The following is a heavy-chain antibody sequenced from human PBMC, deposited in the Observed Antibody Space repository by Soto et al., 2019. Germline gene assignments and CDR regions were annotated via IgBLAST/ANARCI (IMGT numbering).Heavy chain of an antibody. Sequence: PSETLSLTCAVYGGSFSGYYWSWIRQPPGKGLEWIGEINHSGSTNYNPSLKSRVTISVDTSKNQFSLKLSSVTAADTAVYYCARGRYCSGGSCYSGSHNWFDPWGQGTLVTVSS. CDR2: INHSGST. CDR1: GGSFSGYY. D-gene: IGHD2-15*01. J-gene: IGHJ5*02. V-gene: IGHV4-34*01. CDR3: ARGRYCSGGSCYSGSHNWFDP.